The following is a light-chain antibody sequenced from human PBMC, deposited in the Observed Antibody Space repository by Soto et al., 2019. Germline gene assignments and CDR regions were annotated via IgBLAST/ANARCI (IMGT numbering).Light chain of an antibody. J-gene: IGKJ4*01. Sequence: EIVLTQSPGTLSLSPGERANLSCRASQSVSSSYLAWYQQKPGRAPRLLIYGASSRATGIPDRFSGSGSGTDFTLTISRLEPEDFAVYYCQQYGSSPLTFGGGTKVEIK. V-gene: IGKV3-20*01. CDR3: QQYGSSPLT. CDR2: GAS. CDR1: QSVSSSY.